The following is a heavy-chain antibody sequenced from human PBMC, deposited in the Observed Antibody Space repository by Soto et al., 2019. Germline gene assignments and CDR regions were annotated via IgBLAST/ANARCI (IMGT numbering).Heavy chain of an antibody. Sequence: SETLSLTCAVHGGSFSGYYWTWIRQPPGTGLEWIGEINHSGSTNYNPSLKSRVTLSVDKSKKQFSLKMHSVTAADTAVYFCVMSPGWYKIDSWGQGILVTV. J-gene: IGHJ4*02. CDR2: INHSGST. V-gene: IGHV4-34*01. CDR3: VMSPGWYKIDS. CDR1: GGSFSGYY. D-gene: IGHD6-19*01.